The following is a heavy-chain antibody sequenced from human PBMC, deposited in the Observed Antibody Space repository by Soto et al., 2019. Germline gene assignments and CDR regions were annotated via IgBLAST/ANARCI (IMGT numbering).Heavy chain of an antibody. D-gene: IGHD1-1*01. V-gene: IGHV5-51*01. Sequence: GESLKISYKASGYVFTNYWIGWVRQMPGKDLEWMGIIYPGDSDTRYSPSFQGQVTISVDKSINTAYLQWSSLRASDTAIYYCASHGKVSTLTDYFDSCGQGALVTVSS. CDR3: ASHGKVSTLTDYFDS. CDR1: GYVFTNYW. J-gene: IGHJ4*02. CDR2: IYPGDSDT.